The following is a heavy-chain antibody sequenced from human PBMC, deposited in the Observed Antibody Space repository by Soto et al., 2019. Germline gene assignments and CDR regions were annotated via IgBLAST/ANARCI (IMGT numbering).Heavy chain of an antibody. V-gene: IGHV3-73*01. CDR1: GFTFSDSA. CDR2: IRNKVNDYAT. Sequence: PGGSLRLSCAASGFTFSDSALHWVRQASGKGLEWVGRIRNKVNDYATIYAASVKGRFTISRDDSQNTAYLHMNSLKTEDTAVYYCARPNESEDYDWYFDLWGRGTLVTVSS. CDR3: ARPNESEDYDWYFDL. D-gene: IGHD4-17*01. J-gene: IGHJ2*01.